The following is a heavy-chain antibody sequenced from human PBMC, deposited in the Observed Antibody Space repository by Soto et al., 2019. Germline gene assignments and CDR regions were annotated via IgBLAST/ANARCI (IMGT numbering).Heavy chain of an antibody. CDR1: GYTFTGYY. CDR3: ARDGIAAAGTRADYYYYYGMDV. V-gene: IGHV1-2*04. Sequence: ASVKVSCKASGYTFTGYYMHWVRQAPGQGLEWMGWINPNSGGTNYAQKFQGWVTMTRDTSISTAYMELSRLRSDDTAVYYCARDGIAAAGTRADYYYYYGMDVWGQGTTVTVS. D-gene: IGHD6-13*01. CDR2: INPNSGGT. J-gene: IGHJ6*02.